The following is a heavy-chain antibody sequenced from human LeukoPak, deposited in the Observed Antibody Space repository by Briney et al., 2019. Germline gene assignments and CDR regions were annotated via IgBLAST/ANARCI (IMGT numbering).Heavy chain of an antibody. CDR3: ARDDHSGSWSWFDP. CDR2: ISAYNGNT. CDR1: GYSLSSYG. V-gene: IGHV1-18*01. J-gene: IGHJ5*02. Sequence: ASVKVSCTASGYSLSSYGITWVRQAPGQGFEWMGWISAYNGNTNYPQKFQGRVTMTTDTSTSTAYMELRSLRSDDAAVYYCARDDHSGSWSWFDPWGQGTLVTVSS. D-gene: IGHD1-26*01.